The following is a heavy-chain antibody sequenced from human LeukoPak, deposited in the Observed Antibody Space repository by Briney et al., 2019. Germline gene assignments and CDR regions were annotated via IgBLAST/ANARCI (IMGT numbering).Heavy chain of an antibody. D-gene: IGHD3-9*01. CDR1: GGTFSSYA. V-gene: IGHV1-69*13. CDR2: IIPIFGTA. CDR3: ASHILRYFDWSGFDY. J-gene: IGHJ4*02. Sequence: SVKVSCKASGGTFSSYAISWVRQAPGQGLEWMGGIIPIFGTANYAQKFQGRVTITADESTSTAYMELSSLRSEDTAVYYCASHILRYFDWSGFDYWGQGTLVTVSS.